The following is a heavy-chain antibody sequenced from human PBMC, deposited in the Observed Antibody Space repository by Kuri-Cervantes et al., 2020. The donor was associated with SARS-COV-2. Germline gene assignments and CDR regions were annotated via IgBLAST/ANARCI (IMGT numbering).Heavy chain of an antibody. D-gene: IGHD2-15*01. CDR1: GFTFSTSA. J-gene: IGHJ4*02. CDR2: ISSSSSYT. CDR3: AKDNGYCSGGSCYPGYFDY. V-gene: IGHV3-11*05. Sequence: GESLKISCAASGFTFSTSAMSWVRQAPGKGLEWVSYISSSSSYTNYADSVKGRFTISRDNAKNSLYLQMNSLRAEDTAVYYCAKDNGYCSGGSCYPGYFDYWGQGTLVTVSS.